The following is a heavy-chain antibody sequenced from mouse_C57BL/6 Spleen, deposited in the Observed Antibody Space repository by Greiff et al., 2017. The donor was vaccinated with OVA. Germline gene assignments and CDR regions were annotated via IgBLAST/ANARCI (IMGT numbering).Heavy chain of an antibody. D-gene: IGHD3-2*02. CDR2: IYPGDGDT. Sequence: QVQLQQSGPELVKPGASVKISCKASGYAFSSSWMNWVKQRPGKGLEWIGRIYPGDGDTNYNGKFKGKATLTADKSSSTAYMQLSSLTSEDSAVYFCARGRLRLPDYWGQGTTLTVSS. CDR3: ARGRLRLPDY. J-gene: IGHJ2*01. V-gene: IGHV1-82*01. CDR1: GYAFSSSW.